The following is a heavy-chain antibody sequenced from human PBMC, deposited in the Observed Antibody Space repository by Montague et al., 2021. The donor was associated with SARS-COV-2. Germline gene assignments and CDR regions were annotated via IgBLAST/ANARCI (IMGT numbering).Heavy chain of an antibody. CDR3: ARVFQRWLQFGPYCDY. J-gene: IGHJ4*02. V-gene: IGHV4-59*01. CDR1: GGSISSYY. Sequence: SETLSLTCTVSGGSISSYYWSWIRQPPGKGLEWIGYIYYSGSTNYNPSLKSRVTISVDTSKNQFSLKLSSVTAADTAVYYCARVFQRWLQFGPYCDYWGQGTLVTVSS. CDR2: IYYSGST. D-gene: IGHD5-24*01.